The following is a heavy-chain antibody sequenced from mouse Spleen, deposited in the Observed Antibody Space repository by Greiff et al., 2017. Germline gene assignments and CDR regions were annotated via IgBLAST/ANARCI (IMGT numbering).Heavy chain of an antibody. Sequence: QVQLQQSGPELVKPGASVKISCKASGYAFSSSWMNWVKQRPGKGLEWIGRIYPGDGDTNYNGKFKGKATLTADKSSSTAYMQLSSLTSEDSAVYFCARSHNWDDWYFDVWGAGTTVTVSS. CDR1: GYAFSSSW. D-gene: IGHD4-1*01. V-gene: IGHV1-82*01. CDR3: ARSHNWDDWYFDV. J-gene: IGHJ1*01. CDR2: IYPGDGDT.